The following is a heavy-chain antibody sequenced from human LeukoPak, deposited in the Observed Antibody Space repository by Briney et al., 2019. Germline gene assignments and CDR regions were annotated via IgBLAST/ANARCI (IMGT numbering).Heavy chain of an antibody. J-gene: IGHJ5*02. CDR2: IWVDGSQK. CDR1: GFTFSWHG. D-gene: IGHD3-3*01. CDR3: ATGSDYYYAS. V-gene: IGHV3-33*01. Sequence: GTSLRLSCAASGFTFSWHGFHWVRQAPGKGLEWVGVIWVDGSQKYYADSVKGRFTISRDDSKNTQYLQMNSLRIEDSAMYYCATGSDYYYASWGRGTLVTVSS.